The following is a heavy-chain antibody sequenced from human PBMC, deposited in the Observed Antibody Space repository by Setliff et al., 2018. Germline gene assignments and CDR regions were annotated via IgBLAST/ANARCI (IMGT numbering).Heavy chain of an antibody. CDR3: ARERIYDVLNYNGMDV. D-gene: IGHD3-9*01. J-gene: IGHJ6*01. Sequence: ASVKVSCKASGYTFTNYGITWVRQAPGQGLEWMGWINNYNTNTKYSQNLHGRVTMTTDTSMTTAYMELRSLRSDDTAVYYCARERIYDVLNYNGMDVWGQGTTVTVSS. V-gene: IGHV1-18*01. CDR2: INNYNTNT. CDR1: GYTFTNYG.